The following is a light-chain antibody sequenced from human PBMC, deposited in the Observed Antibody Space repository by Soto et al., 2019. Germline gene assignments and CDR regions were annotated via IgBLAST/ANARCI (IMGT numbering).Light chain of an antibody. J-gene: IGKJ2*01. CDR3: HQRSNWPPT. CDR1: QSVSSY. V-gene: IGKV3-11*01. Sequence: EIVLTQSPATLSLSPGERATLSCRASQSVSSYLAWYQQKPGQALRLLIYDASNRATGIPARFSGSGSGTDFTLTIRSLEPEDFAVYYCHQRSNWPPTFGQGTKLEIK. CDR2: DAS.